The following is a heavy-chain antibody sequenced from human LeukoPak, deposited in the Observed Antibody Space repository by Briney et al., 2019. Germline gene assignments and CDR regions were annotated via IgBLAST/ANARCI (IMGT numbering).Heavy chain of an antibody. CDR3: ARGQVAGGP. CDR2: IYYSGST. CDR1: GDSLSGYY. J-gene: IGHJ5*02. Sequence: LETLSLTCTVSGDSLSGYYWGWVRQTPGKGLEWIGYIYYSGSTNYNPSLKSRVTISVDTSKNQFSLKLSSVTAADTAVYYCARGQVAGGPWGQGTLVTVSS. D-gene: IGHD2-15*01. V-gene: IGHV4-59*01.